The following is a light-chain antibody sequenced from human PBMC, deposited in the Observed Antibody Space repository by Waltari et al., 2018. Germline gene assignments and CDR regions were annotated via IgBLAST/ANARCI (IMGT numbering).Light chain of an antibody. CDR1: YSNMGTNT. Sequence: SVLTQPPSASGTPGQTVTISCSGRYSNMGTNTVKWYQQLPGTTPKLLIYSDNQRPSGVPDRFSGFKSGTSASLAISGLQSEDEADYYCSTWDDYLSGVVFGEGTKLTVL. J-gene: IGLJ2*01. CDR3: STWDDYLSGVV. CDR2: SDN. V-gene: IGLV1-44*01.